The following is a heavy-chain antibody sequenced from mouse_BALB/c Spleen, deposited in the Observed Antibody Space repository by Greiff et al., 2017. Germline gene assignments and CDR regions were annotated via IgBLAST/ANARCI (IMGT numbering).Heavy chain of an antibody. D-gene: IGHD2-2*01. CDR1: GYTFTNYW. Sequence: VQLQQSGAELVRPGTSVKISCKASGYTFTNYWLGWVKQRPGHGLEWIGDIYPGGGCTNYNEKFKGKATLTADTSSSTAYMQLSSLTSEDSAVYFCARPDGYDDGFAYWGQGTLVTVSA. CDR3: ARPDGYDDGFAY. CDR2: IYPGGGCT. J-gene: IGHJ3*01. V-gene: IGHV1-63*02.